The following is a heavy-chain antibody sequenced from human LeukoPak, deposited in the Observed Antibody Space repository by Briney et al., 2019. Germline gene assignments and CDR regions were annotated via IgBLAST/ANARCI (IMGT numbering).Heavy chain of an antibody. CDR2: ISGSGGST. CDR3: AKGVYDNYFDY. J-gene: IGHJ4*02. CDR1: GFTFNNYV. D-gene: IGHD3-16*01. Sequence: QPGGSLRLSCAASGFTFNNYVMSWVRQAPGKGLEWVSAISGSGGSTYYADSVKGRFTISRDNSKNTLYLQMNSLRAEDTAVYYCAKGVYDNYFDYWGQGTLVTVSS. V-gene: IGHV3-23*01.